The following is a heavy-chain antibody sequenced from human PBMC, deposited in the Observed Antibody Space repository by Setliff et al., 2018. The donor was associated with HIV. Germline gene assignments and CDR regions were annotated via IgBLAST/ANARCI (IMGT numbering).Heavy chain of an antibody. J-gene: IGHJ3*02. V-gene: IGHV4-28*01. D-gene: IGHD2-2*01. CDR2: IYNSGST. CDR1: GSSIRSSYR. CDR3: ARTLAYHAFDI. Sequence: KPSETLSLTCAVSGSSIRSSYRWGWIRQSPRKGLEWIGNIYNSGSTYYNPSLKSLVTMSVDTSKNQFSLKLSSVTAADTSVYYCARTLAYHAFDIWGQGTMVTVSS.